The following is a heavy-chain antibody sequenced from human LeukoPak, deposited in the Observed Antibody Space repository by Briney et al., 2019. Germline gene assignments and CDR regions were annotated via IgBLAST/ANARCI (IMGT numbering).Heavy chain of an antibody. Sequence: GGSLRLSCAAAGLTFNKAWMTWVRQAPGKGMEWVGRIKSVKDRGTREYAVPVKDTFIISRDDSKSTVYLQMNGQQPEDTAVYYCTPQRNLNRRMIDWYFDLWGRGTLVTVSS. J-gene: IGHJ2*01. D-gene: IGHD1-14*01. V-gene: IGHV3-15*01. CDR2: IKSVKDRGTR. CDR3: TPQRNLNRRMIDWYFDL. CDR1: GLTFNKAW.